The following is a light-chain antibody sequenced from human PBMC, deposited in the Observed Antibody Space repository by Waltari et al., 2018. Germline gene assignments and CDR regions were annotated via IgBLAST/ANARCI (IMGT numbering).Light chain of an antibody. J-gene: IGLJ2*01. Sequence: SFALTQPVSVSVALGQTATISCGADNIESTNVNWYQQKPGQAPVSVIYRDKNRPSGIPDRFSGSNSGNTATLTVSRAQHDDEADYFCQVWDSGTVVFGGGTRLTVL. V-gene: IGLV3-9*01. CDR2: RDK. CDR3: QVWDSGTVV. CDR1: NIESTN.